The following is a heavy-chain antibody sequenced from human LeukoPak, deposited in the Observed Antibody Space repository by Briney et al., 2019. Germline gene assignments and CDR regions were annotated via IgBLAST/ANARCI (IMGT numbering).Heavy chain of an antibody. D-gene: IGHD1-1*01. J-gene: IGHJ4*02. V-gene: IGHV1-8*01. CDR1: GYTFISYD. CDR2: MNPNSGNT. CDR3: ATGEELEPHDY. Sequence: ASVKVSCKASGYTFISYDINWVRQAPGQGLEWMGWMNPNSGNTGYAQKFQGRVTMTRNTSISTAYMELSSLRSEDTAVYYCATGEELEPHDYWGQGTLVTVSS.